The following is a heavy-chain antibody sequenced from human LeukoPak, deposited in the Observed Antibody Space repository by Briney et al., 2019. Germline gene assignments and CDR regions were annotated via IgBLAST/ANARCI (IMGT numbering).Heavy chain of an antibody. Sequence: GGSLRLSCAASGFTFSDYYMSWIRQAPGKGLEWVSYISSSGSTIYYADSVKGRFTISRDNAKNSLYLQMNSLRAEDTALYYCAKGYFVVVPAALFDYWGQGTLVTVSS. CDR2: ISSSGSTI. J-gene: IGHJ4*02. CDR3: AKGYFVVVPAALFDY. D-gene: IGHD2-2*01. CDR1: GFTFSDYY. V-gene: IGHV3-11*01.